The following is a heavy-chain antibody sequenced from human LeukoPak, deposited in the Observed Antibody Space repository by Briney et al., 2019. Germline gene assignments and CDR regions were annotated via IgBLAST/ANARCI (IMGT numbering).Heavy chain of an antibody. CDR1: GGSISSSSYY. D-gene: IGHD3-10*01. Sequence: PSETLSLTCTVSGGSISSSSYYWGWIRQPPGKGLEWIGYIYYSGSTNYNPSLKSRVTISVDTSRNQFSLKLYSVTAADTAVYYCARPYASGTYLRDAFDIWGQGTLVTVSS. CDR2: IYYSGST. V-gene: IGHV4-61*05. J-gene: IGHJ3*02. CDR3: ARPYASGTYLRDAFDI.